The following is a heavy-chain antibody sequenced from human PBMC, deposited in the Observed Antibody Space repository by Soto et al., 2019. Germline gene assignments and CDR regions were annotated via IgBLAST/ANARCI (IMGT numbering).Heavy chain of an antibody. CDR2: IYPGDSDT. CDR3: ALTLRYCSGGSCYSSLFDP. J-gene: IGHJ5*02. V-gene: IGHV5-51*01. Sequence: EFLRISCRGAGGSFAGYWIGWVRQMPGKGLEWMGIIYPGDSDTRYSPSFQGQVTISADKSISTAYLQWSSLKASDTAMYYCALTLRYCSGGSCYSSLFDPWGQGTLVTVPS. D-gene: IGHD2-15*01. CDR1: GGSFAGYW.